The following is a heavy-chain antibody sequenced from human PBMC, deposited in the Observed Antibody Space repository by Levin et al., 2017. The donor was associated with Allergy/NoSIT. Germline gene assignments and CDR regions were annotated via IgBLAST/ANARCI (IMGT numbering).Heavy chain of an antibody. CDR3: ANIYYTRGFDH. CDR2: ISHSGST. CDR1: GASFSGYY. D-gene: IGHD3-3*01. Sequence: PSQTLSLTCDGASFSGYYWSWIRQSPGKGLEWIGEISHSGSTNYNPSLRGRVTISLDRPKNQFSLKMTSVTAADTAVYFCANIYYTRGFDHWGQGTLVTVSS. J-gene: IGHJ4*02. V-gene: IGHV4-34*01.